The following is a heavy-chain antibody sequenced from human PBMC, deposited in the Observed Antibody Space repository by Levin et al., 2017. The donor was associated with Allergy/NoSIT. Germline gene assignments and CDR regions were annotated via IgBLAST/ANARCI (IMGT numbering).Heavy chain of an antibody. CDR2: SRDKARSYTT. CDR3: AEEGASGSRYYIDS. D-gene: IGHD1-26*01. V-gene: IGHV3-72*01. Sequence: GESLKISCAASGFTFSDHYMSWVRQAPGKGLEWVGRSRDKARSYTTEYAGSVKGRFTITRDDSINALYLQMNSLKTEDTAVYYCAEEGASGSRYYIDSWGQGTLVTVSS. CDR1: GFTFSDHY. J-gene: IGHJ4*02.